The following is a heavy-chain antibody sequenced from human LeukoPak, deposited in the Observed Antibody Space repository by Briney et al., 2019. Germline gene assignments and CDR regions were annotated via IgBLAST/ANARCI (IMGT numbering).Heavy chain of an antibody. CDR3: VRLSVGATTVDC. V-gene: IGHV4-39*01. J-gene: IGHJ4*02. D-gene: IGHD1-26*01. CDR1: SGSISISNYH. CDR2: IYYSGTT. Sequence: SETLSLTCTVSSGSISISNYHWGWIRQPPGKGLEWIGSIYYSGTTYYNPSLKSRVTISVDTSKNQFSLKLSSVTAADTAVYYCVRLSVGATTVDCWGQGTLVTVSS.